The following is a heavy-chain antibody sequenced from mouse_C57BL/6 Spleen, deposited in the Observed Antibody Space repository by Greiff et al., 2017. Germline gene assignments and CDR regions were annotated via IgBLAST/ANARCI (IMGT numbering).Heavy chain of an antibody. D-gene: IGHD2-2*01. V-gene: IGHV1-61*01. J-gene: IGHJ3*01. Sequence: VQLQQPGAELVRPGSSVKLSCKASGYTFTSYWMDWVKQRPGQGLEWIGNIYPSDSETHYNQKFKDKATLTVDKSSSTAYMQLSSLTSEDSAVYYCARKGDYGYDGWFAYWGQGTLVTVSA. CDR3: ARKGDYGYDGWFAY. CDR1: GYTFTSYW. CDR2: IYPSDSET.